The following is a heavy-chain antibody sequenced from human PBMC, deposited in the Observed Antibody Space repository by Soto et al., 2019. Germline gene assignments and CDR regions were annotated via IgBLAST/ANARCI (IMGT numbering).Heavy chain of an antibody. CDR3: AHTMAPRIFDS. CDR2: IYWDDDT. J-gene: IGHJ4*02. CDR1: GFSLIPSGVG. Sequence: QITLKEAGPTLVKPTQTLTLTCSFSGFSLIPSGVGVGWIRQPPGKALEWLAIIYWDDDTGYSTSLRSRLTITKDTSKNQVVLTMTNMDPADTATYYCAHTMAPRIFDSWGQGTLVTVSS. V-gene: IGHV2-5*02.